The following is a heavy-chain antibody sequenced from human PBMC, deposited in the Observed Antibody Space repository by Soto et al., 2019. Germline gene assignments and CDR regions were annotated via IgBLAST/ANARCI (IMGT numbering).Heavy chain of an antibody. CDR2: IIPIFGTA. CDR3: AIGTTGTKIYGMDV. CDR1: GGTFSSYA. V-gene: IGHV1-69*13. Sequence: SVKVSCKASGGTFSSYAISWVRQAPGQGLEWMGGIIPIFGTANYAQKFQGRVTITADESTSTAYMELSSLRSEDTAVYYCAIGTTGTKIYGMDVWGQGTTVTVSS. J-gene: IGHJ6*02. D-gene: IGHD1-1*01.